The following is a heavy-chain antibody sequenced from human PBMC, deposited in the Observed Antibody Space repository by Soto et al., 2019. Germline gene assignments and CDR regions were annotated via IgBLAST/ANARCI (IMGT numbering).Heavy chain of an antibody. Sequence: EASVKVSCKASGGTFSSYAISWVRQAPGQGLEWMGGIIPIFGTANYAQKFQGRVTITADESTSTAYMELSSLRSEDTAVYYCARVRQKYDSSGYMIGAFDIWGQGTMVTVSS. J-gene: IGHJ3*02. D-gene: IGHD3-22*01. CDR1: GGTFSSYA. V-gene: IGHV1-69*13. CDR3: ARVRQKYDSSGYMIGAFDI. CDR2: IIPIFGTA.